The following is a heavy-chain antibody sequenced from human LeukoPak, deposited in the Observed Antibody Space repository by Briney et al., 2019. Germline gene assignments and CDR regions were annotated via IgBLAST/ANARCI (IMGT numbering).Heavy chain of an antibody. CDR1: GFTFSSYG. J-gene: IGHJ6*02. D-gene: IGHD4-17*01. CDR3: AKDVISGDYDV. CDR2: ISYDGSNK. Sequence: PGGSLRLSCAASGFTFSSYGMHWVRQAPGKGLVWVAVISYDGSNKYYADSVKGRFTISRDNSKNTLYLQMNSLRAEDTAVYYCAKDVISGDYDVWGQGTTVTDSS. V-gene: IGHV3-30*18.